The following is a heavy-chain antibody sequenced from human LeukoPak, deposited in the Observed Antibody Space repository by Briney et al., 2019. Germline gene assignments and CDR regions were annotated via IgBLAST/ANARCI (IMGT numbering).Heavy chain of an antibody. Sequence: GESLKISCKGSGYSFTSYWIGWVRQMPGKGLEWMGIIYPGDSDTRYSPSFQGQVTISADKSISTAYLQWSSLKASDTAMYYCARVPSPCTATYYYGMDVWGQGTTVTVSS. CDR3: ARVPSPCTATYYYGMDV. D-gene: IGHD4-11*01. CDR1: GYSFTSYW. CDR2: IYPGDSDT. J-gene: IGHJ6*02. V-gene: IGHV5-51*01.